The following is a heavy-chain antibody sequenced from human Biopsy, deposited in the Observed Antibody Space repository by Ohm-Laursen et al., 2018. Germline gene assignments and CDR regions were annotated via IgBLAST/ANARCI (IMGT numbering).Heavy chain of an antibody. J-gene: IGHJ5*02. CDR2: IFYSGST. D-gene: IGHD5-24*01. CDR1: GGSISSYY. V-gene: IGHV4-59*01. Sequence: GTLSLTCNVSGGSISSYYWSWIRQSPGKGLEWIGFIFYSGSTYYNPSLKSRTTISVDSSKNQFSLRLRSVTAADTAVYHCARGGNGYNYVTPGTWFDPWGRGTPVTVSS. CDR3: ARGGNGYNYVTPGTWFDP.